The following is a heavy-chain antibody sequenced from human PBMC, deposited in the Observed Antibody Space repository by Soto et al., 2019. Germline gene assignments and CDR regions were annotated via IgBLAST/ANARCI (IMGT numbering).Heavy chain of an antibody. V-gene: IGHV1-3*01. J-gene: IGHJ4*02. D-gene: IGHD2-2*01. CDR2: IDAGSSNT. CDR3: ARGGSAIFDY. Sequence: QVQLVQSGAEVKKPGASVKVSCKASGYTLSSYALHWVRQGPGQRLEWMGWIDAGSSNTKYSQKFQGRVTITRDTSATTAYMELSSLRYEDTAVYFCARGGSAIFDYWGQGTLVIVS. CDR1: GYTLSSYA.